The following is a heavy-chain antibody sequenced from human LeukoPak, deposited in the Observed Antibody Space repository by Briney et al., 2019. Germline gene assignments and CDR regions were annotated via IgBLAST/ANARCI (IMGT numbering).Heavy chain of an antibody. V-gene: IGHV4-39*07. D-gene: IGHD3/OR15-3a*01. J-gene: IGHJ4*02. CDR3: ARQTGSGLFILP. CDR1: GGSISSSSYH. CDR2: IYYSGST. Sequence: PSETLSLTCTVSGGSISSSSYHWGWIRQPPGKGLEWIGSIYYSGSTYYNPSLKSRVTISVDTSKNQFSLKLSSVTAADTAVYYCARQTGSGLFILPGGQGTLVTVSS.